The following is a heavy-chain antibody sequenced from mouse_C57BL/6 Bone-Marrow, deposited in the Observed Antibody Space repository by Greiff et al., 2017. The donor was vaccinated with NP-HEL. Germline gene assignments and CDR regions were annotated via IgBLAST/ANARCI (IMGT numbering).Heavy chain of an antibody. D-gene: IGHD2-3*01. CDR2: IYPGSGNT. CDR1: GYTFTDYY. Sequence: QVQLQQSGAELVRPGASVKLSCKASGYTFTDYYINWVKQRPGQGLEWIARIYPGSGNTYYNEKFKGKATLTAEKSSSTAYMQLSSLTSEDSAVYFCAREGDDWGQGTQVTVSA. V-gene: IGHV1-76*01. CDR3: AREGDD. J-gene: IGHJ3*01.